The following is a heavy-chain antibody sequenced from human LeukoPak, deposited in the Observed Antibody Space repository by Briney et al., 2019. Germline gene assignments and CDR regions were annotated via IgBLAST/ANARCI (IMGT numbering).Heavy chain of an antibody. CDR2: ISYDGSNK. J-gene: IGHJ4*02. CDR1: GFTFSSYA. D-gene: IGHD3-10*01. Sequence: GGSLRLSCAASGFTFSSYAMHWVRQAPGKGLEWVAVISYDGSNKYYAGSVKGRFTISRDNSKNTLYLQMNSLRAEDTAVYYCARGQGKDFDYWGQGTLVTVSS. CDR3: ARGQGKDFDY. V-gene: IGHV3-30-3*01.